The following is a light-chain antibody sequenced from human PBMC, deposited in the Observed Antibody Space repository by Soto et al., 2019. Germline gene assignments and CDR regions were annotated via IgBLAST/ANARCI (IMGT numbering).Light chain of an antibody. J-gene: IGLJ1*01. CDR1: SSDVGGYNY. CDR2: EVS. Sequence: QYALTQPASVSGSPGQSITISCTGTSSDVGGYNYVSWYQQHPGKAPKLMIYEVSNRPSGVSNRFSGSKSVNTASLTISGLQAEDEADYYCSSYTSSSTLRVFGTGTKLTVL. V-gene: IGLV2-14*01. CDR3: SSYTSSSTLRV.